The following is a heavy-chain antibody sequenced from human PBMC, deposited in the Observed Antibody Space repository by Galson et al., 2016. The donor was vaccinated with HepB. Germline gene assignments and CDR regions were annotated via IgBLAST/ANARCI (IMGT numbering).Heavy chain of an antibody. D-gene: IGHD3-9*01. J-gene: IGHJ4*02. Sequence: SLRLSCAASGFTSSTYAMSWVLQAPGKGLEWVSAISATGSSTYYADSVEGRFTISKDNSKNTLYLQMNGLRTEDTAIYYCATNGPQLYFHWLNSFGYWGQGTLVTVSS. V-gene: IGHV3-23*01. CDR2: ISATGSST. CDR3: ATNGPQLYFHWLNSFGY. CDR1: GFTSSTYA.